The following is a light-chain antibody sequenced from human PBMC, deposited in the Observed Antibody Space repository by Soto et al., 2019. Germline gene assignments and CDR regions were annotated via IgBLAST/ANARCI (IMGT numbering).Light chain of an antibody. CDR2: KAS. CDR3: QQYNSYSS. Sequence: DIQMTQSPSTLSASVGDRVTITCRASQRISTWLAWYQQKPGKAPKLLIYKASTLESGVPSRFSGSGSGIEFTLTISSLQPDDFATYYCQQYNSYSSFGQGTKVEIK. V-gene: IGKV1-5*03. J-gene: IGKJ1*01. CDR1: QRISTW.